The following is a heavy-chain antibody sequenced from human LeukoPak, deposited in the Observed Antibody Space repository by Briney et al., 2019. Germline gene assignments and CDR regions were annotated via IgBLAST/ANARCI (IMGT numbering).Heavy chain of an antibody. D-gene: IGHD1-26*01. Sequence: GGSLRLSCAASGFTFSSYAMNWVRQAPGKGLEWVAVISYDGSDKYFADSVKGRFTISRDNSKNTLYLQMNSLRAEDTAVYYCAKAPRPWVGGATGSRYYFHYWAREPWSPSPQ. V-gene: IGHV3-30*18. CDR3: AKAPRPWVGGATGSRYYFHY. CDR2: ISYDGSDK. J-gene: IGHJ4*02. CDR1: GFTFSSYA.